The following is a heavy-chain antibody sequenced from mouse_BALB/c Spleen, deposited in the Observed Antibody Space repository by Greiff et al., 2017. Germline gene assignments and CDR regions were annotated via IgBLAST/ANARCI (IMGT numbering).Heavy chain of an antibody. CDR1: GFNIKDTY. V-gene: IGHV14-3*02. J-gene: IGHJ3*01. CDR3: ARKVGSSGFAY. Sequence: VQLQQSGAELVKPGASVKLSCTASGFNIKDTYMHWVKQRPEQGLEWIGRIDPANGNTKYDPKFQGKATITADTSSNTAYLQLSSLTSEDTAVYYCARKVGSSGFAYWGQGTLVTVSA. D-gene: IGHD1-1*01. CDR2: IDPANGNT.